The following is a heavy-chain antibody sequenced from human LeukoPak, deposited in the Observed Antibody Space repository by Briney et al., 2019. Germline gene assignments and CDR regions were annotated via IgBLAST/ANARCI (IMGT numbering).Heavy chain of an antibody. J-gene: IGHJ4*02. Sequence: GGSPRLSCAPSGFTFDSYTMHGVRQAPGKGLWWGSLISWDGGSTDYADSVKGRFTISRDNSKNSLYLQMNSLGTDDTALYYCAKGQRGSYSYYFDYWGQGALVTVSS. CDR1: GFTFDSYT. CDR2: ISWDGGST. V-gene: IGHV3-43*01. D-gene: IGHD1-26*01. CDR3: AKGQRGSYSYYFDY.